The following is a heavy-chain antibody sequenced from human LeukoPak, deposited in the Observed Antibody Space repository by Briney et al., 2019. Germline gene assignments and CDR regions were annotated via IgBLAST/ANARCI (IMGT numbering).Heavy chain of an antibody. J-gene: IGHJ4*02. V-gene: IGHV4-61*02. D-gene: IGHD2-21*02. Sequence: PSQTLSLTCTVSGGSISSGSYYWSWIRQPAGKGLEWIGRIYTSGSTNYNPSLKSRVTISVDTSKNQFSLKLSSVTAADTAVYYCARALGVTLDYWGQGTLVTVSS. CDR2: IYTSGST. CDR1: GGSISSGSYY. CDR3: ARALGVTLDY.